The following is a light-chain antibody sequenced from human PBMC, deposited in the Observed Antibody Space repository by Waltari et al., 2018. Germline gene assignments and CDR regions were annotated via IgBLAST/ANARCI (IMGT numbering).Light chain of an antibody. Sequence: IVLTQSPATLSLSPGASATLSCRASQSVSSYLAWYQQKPGQAPRLLIYDASNRATGIPARFSGSGSGTDFTLTISSLEPEDFAVYYCQQRSNWPTFGGGTKVEIK. V-gene: IGKV3-11*01. J-gene: IGKJ4*01. CDR2: DAS. CDR3: QQRSNWPT. CDR1: QSVSSY.